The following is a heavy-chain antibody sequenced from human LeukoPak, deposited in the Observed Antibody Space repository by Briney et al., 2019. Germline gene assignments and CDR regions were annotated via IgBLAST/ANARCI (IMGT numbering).Heavy chain of an antibody. V-gene: IGHV1-2*02. CDR3: AARGARGYSYGPTLYYFDY. CDR2: INPNSGGT. CDR1: GYTFTGYY. Sequence: ASVKVSCKASGYTFTGYYMHWVRQAPGQGLEWMGWINPNSGGTNYAQKFQGRVTMTRDTSISTAYMELSRLRSDDTAVYYCAARGARGYSYGPTLYYFDYWGQGTLVTVSS. D-gene: IGHD5-18*01. J-gene: IGHJ4*02.